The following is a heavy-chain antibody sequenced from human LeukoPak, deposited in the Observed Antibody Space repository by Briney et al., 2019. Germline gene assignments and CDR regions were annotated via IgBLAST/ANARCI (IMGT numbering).Heavy chain of an antibody. J-gene: IGHJ4*02. D-gene: IGHD4-17*01. CDR1: GYTSSNAR. V-gene: IGHV3-15*01. CDR2: IKSKTDGGTT. Sequence: GGSLRVSRAAAGYTSSNARMSRVGQAPGKRLEWVGRIKSKTDGGTTDYAAPVKGRFTISRDDSKNTLYLQMNSLKTEDTAVYYCTTEMTTVTNPRYFDYWGQGTLVTVSS. CDR3: TTEMTTVTNPRYFDY.